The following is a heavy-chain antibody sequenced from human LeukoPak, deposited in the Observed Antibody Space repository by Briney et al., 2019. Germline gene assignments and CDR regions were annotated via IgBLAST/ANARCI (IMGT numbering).Heavy chain of an antibody. CDR3: TTVDYVWSGDY. CDR1: GFTFSNAW. V-gene: IGHV3-15*01. J-gene: IGHJ4*02. D-gene: IGHD3-16*01. Sequence: PGGSLRVSCAASGFTFSNAWMSWVRQAPGKGLEWVGRIKSKTDGGTTDYAAPVKGRFTISRDDSKNTLYLQMNSLETEDTAVYYCTTVDYVWSGDYWGQGTLVTVSS. CDR2: IKSKTDGGTT.